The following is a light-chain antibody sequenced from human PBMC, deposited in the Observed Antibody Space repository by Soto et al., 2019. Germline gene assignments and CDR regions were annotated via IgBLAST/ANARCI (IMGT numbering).Light chain of an antibody. CDR2: EVS. Sequence: QSALTQPASVSGSPGQSITISCTGTSSDVSGYNYVSWYQQHPGKAPKLMIYEVSNRPSGVSNRFSGSKSGNTASLTISGLQAEDEADYYCSSYTSSNTDVFGTGTKLTVL. CDR1: SSDVSGYNY. V-gene: IGLV2-14*01. J-gene: IGLJ1*01. CDR3: SSYTSSNTDV.